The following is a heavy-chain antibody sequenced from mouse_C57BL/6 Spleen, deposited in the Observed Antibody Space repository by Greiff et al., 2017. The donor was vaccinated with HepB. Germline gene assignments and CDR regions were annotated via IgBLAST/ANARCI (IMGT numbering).Heavy chain of an antibody. D-gene: IGHD1-1*01. V-gene: IGHV1-55*01. J-gene: IGHJ3*01. CDR1: GYTFTSYW. CDR3: ARGEDYYGPWFAY. CDR2: IYPGSGST. Sequence: QVQLQQPGAELVKPGASVKMSCKASGYTFTSYWITWVKQRPGQGLEWIGDIYPGSGSTNYNEKFKSKATLTVDTSSSTAYMQLSSLTSEDSAVYYCARGEDYYGPWFAYWGQGTLVTVSA.